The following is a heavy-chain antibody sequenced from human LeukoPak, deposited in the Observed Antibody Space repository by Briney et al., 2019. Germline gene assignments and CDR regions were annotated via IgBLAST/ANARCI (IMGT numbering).Heavy chain of an antibody. Sequence: PSETLTLTCTVSGDSIRRSTYYWGWIRQPPGKGLEWIGNMHYSGSPNYNPSLRSRVTMSGDTSNNQLSLKLNSVTAADTAMYYCARYSTIGAGGRGWYFDLWGRGTLVTVSS. CDR3: ARYSTIGAGGRGWYFDL. V-gene: IGHV4-39*01. CDR2: MHYSGSP. D-gene: IGHD6-13*01. J-gene: IGHJ2*01. CDR1: GDSIRRSTYY.